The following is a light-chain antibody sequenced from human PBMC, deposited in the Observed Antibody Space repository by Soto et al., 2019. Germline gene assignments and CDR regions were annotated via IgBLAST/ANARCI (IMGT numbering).Light chain of an antibody. CDR3: QQSYNLPLT. CDR1: QSISSY. J-gene: IGKJ1*01. V-gene: IGKV1-39*01. Sequence: DIQMTQSPSSLSASVGDRVTITCRASQSISSYLNWYQQKPGKAPNLLIYDASILQSGVPSRFSGRGSGTEFTLTIGRLQPEDFATYFCQQSYNLPLTFGPGTKVEI. CDR2: DAS.